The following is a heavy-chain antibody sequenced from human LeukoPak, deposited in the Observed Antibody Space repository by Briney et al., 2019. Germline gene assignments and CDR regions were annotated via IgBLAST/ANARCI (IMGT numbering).Heavy chain of an antibody. CDR3: AKARDSAAAGTDY. D-gene: IGHD6-13*01. CDR1: GFTFSNYA. CDR2: TSGVTT. V-gene: IGHV3-23*01. Sequence: GGSLRLSCAASGFTFSNYAMSWVRQAPGKGLEWVSTTSGVTTYYADSVKGRFTISRDNSMNTLYLQMDSLRAEDTAVCYCAKARDSAAAGTDYWGQGTLVTVSS. J-gene: IGHJ4*02.